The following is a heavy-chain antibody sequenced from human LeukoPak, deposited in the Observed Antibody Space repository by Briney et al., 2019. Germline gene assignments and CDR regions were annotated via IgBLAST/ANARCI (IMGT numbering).Heavy chain of an antibody. CDR1: GGSISSSTYY. CDR3: ARPTFSGYYSGPFDI. J-gene: IGHJ3*02. D-gene: IGHD3-22*01. V-gene: IGHV4-39*01. Sequence: PSESLSLTCTVSGGSISSSTYYWGWIRQPPGKGLEWIGSIYHSGSTYYNPSLKSRVTISVDTSKNQFSLKLSSVTAADTAVYFCARPTFSGYYSGPFDIWGQGTIVTVSS. CDR2: IYHSGST.